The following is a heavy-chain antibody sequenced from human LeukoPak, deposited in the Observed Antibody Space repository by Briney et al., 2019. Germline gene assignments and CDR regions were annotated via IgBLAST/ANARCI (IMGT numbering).Heavy chain of an antibody. V-gene: IGHV1-3*01. CDR2: INAGNGNT. CDR3: ASRGSGSYYHFDY. Sequence: GASVKVSCTASGYTFTSYAMHWARQAPGQRLEWMGWINAGNGNTKYSQKFQGRVTITRDTSASTAYMELSSLRSEDTAVYYCASRGSGSYYHFDYWGQGTLVTVSS. CDR1: GYTFTSYA. J-gene: IGHJ4*02. D-gene: IGHD3-10*01.